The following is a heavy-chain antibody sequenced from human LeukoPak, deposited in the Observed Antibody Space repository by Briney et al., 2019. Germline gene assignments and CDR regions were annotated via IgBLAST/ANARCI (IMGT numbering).Heavy chain of an antibody. J-gene: IGHJ4*02. D-gene: IGHD4-23*01. CDR3: ARAPRGLAMTTLGY. V-gene: IGHV1-3*01. CDR1: GYTFTSYA. CDR2: INAGNGNT. Sequence: ASVKVSCKASGYTFTSYAMHWVRQAPGQRLEWMGWINAGNGNTKYSQKFQGRVTITRDTSASTAYMELSSLRSEDTAVYYCARAPRGLAMTTLGYWGQGTLVTVSS.